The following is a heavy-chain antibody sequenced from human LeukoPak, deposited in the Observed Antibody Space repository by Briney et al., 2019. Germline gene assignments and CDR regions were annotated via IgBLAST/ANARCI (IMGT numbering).Heavy chain of an antibody. CDR1: GFTFSSYG. D-gene: IGHD2-2*01. CDR2: IRYDGSNK. CDR3: AKDSLPYCSSTSCYAGNAFDI. V-gene: IGHV3-30*02. Sequence: GGSLRLSCAASGFTFSSYGMHWVRQAPGKGLEWVAFIRYDGSNKYYADSVKGRFTISRDNSKNTLYLQMNSLRAEDTAVYYCAKDSLPYCSSTSCYAGNAFDIWGQGTMVTVSS. J-gene: IGHJ3*02.